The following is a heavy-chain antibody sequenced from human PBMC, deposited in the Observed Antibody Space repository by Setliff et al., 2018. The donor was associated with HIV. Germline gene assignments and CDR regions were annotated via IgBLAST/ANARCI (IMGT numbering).Heavy chain of an antibody. CDR2: ISTNTGNP. D-gene: IGHD6-13*01. CDR1: GYNFENYA. CDR3: ASQAPIQQLVPYDAFDI. J-gene: IGHJ3*02. Sequence: ASVKVSCKTSGYNFENYAINWVRQAPGQGLEWVGWISTNTGNPTYAQGFTGRFVFSLDTSVSTTYLQISSLKAEDTAVYFCASQAPIQQLVPYDAFDIWGQGTMVTVSS. V-gene: IGHV7-4-1*02.